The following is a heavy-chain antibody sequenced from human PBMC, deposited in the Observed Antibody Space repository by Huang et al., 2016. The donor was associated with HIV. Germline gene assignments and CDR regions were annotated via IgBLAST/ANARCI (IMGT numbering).Heavy chain of an antibody. CDR1: GGSFSGYY. CDR3: ARERMMSWLDDHDAFDI. V-gene: IGHV4-34*01. J-gene: IGHJ3*02. D-gene: IGHD1-1*01. Sequence: QVQLQQWGAGLLKPSETLSLTCAVYGGSFSGYYWSWIRQSPGKGLEWIGEINHSGSTNSNPSLKSRLTISGDTSKNQCSLKLSSVTAADTAVYYCARERMMSWLDDHDAFDIWGQGTMVTVSS. CDR2: INHSGST.